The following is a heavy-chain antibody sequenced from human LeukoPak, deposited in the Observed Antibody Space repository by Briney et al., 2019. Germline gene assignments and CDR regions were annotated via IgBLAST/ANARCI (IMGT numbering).Heavy chain of an antibody. CDR2: IYYSGST. J-gene: IGHJ1*01. CDR3: ARLKYYYDSSGYRAEYFQH. D-gene: IGHD3-22*01. CDR1: GGSISSYY. Sequence: SSETLSLTCTVSGGSISSYYWGWIRQPPGKGLEWIGTIYYSGSTYYNPSLKSRVTISVYTSKNQFSLKLSSVTAADTAVYYCARLKYYYDSSGYRAEYFQHWGQGTLVTVSS. V-gene: IGHV4-59*01.